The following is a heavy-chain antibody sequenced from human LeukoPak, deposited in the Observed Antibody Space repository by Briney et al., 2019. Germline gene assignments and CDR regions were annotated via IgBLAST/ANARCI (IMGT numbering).Heavy chain of an antibody. V-gene: IGHV3-30*02. J-gene: IGHJ4*02. Sequence: GGSLRLSCAASGFTFSSYGMHWVRQAPGKGLEWVAFIRYDGSNKYYADSVKGRFTISRDNSKNTLYLQMNSLRAEDTSVYYCAKDLGDSGPTPDSDYWGQGTLVTVSS. CDR3: AKDLGDSGPTPDSDY. CDR1: GFTFSSYG. CDR2: IRYDGSNK. D-gene: IGHD1-26*01.